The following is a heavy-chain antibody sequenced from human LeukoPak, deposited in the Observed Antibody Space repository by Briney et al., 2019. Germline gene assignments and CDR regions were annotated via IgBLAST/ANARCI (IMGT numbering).Heavy chain of an antibody. J-gene: IGHJ5*02. CDR1: GGSISRYY. V-gene: IGHV4-4*07. CDR3: ARVRDFYASGDWFDP. D-gene: IGHD3-16*01. Sequence: SETLSLTCTVSGGSISRYYWSWIRQPAGKGLEWIGRIYTSGSTNYNPSLKSRVTMSVDTSKNQFSLKLSSVTAADTAVYYCARVRDFYASGDWFDPWGQGTLVTVSS. CDR2: IYTSGST.